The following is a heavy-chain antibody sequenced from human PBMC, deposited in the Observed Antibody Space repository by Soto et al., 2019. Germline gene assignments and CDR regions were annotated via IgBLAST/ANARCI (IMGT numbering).Heavy chain of an antibody. CDR3: ARVVHTYYDFFMDV. Sequence: ASVKVSCKASGYSFTSYGISWVRQAPGQGLEWMGWISAYNGNTNYAQKLQGRVTMTTDTSTSTAYMELRSLRSDDTAVYYCARVVHTYYDFFMDVWGKGTTVTVSS. CDR2: ISAYNGNT. V-gene: IGHV1-18*01. J-gene: IGHJ6*03. D-gene: IGHD3-3*01. CDR1: GYSFTSYG.